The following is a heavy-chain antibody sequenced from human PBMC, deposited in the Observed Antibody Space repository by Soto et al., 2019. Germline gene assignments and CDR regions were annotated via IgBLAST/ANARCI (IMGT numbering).Heavy chain of an antibody. CDR1: GFTFSSYS. J-gene: IGHJ2*01. D-gene: IGHD2-2*01. CDR2: ISSSSSYI. Sequence: PGGSLRLSCAASGFTFSSYSMNWVRQAPGKGLEWVSSISSSSSYIYYADSVKGRFTISRDNAKNSLYLQMNSLRAEDTAVYYCITRDADKPHRYFDLWGRGTLVTVSS. V-gene: IGHV3-21*01. CDR3: ITRDADKPHRYFDL.